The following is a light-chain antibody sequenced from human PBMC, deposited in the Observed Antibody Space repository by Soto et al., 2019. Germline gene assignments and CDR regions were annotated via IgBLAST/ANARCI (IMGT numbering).Light chain of an antibody. Sequence: QSVLTQPPSVSAAPGQKVTISCSGSSANIGSNYVSWYQHLPGTAPKLVIYDSAKRPSEIPDRFSGSKSGTSATLDITGLQTGDEADYYCGAWDSSLSVVVFGGGTKLTVL. CDR1: SANIGSNY. CDR3: GAWDSSLSVVV. V-gene: IGLV1-51*01. CDR2: DSA. J-gene: IGLJ2*01.